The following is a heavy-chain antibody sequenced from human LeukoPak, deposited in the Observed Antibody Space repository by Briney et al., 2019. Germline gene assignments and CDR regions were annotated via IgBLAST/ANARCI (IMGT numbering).Heavy chain of an antibody. J-gene: IGHJ4*02. CDR2: TRNRANSYTT. CDR3: ARVSGTYRGHYVY. D-gene: IGHD1-26*01. Sequence: QPWGSLRLSCAASGFTFSDHYMDWVRQAPGKGREWVVLTRNRANSYTTEYAASVKGRFTISRDDSKNSVFLQMNRLKTEATAVYLCARVSGTYRGHYVYWGQGTLVTVSS. CDR1: GFTFSDHY. V-gene: IGHV3-72*01.